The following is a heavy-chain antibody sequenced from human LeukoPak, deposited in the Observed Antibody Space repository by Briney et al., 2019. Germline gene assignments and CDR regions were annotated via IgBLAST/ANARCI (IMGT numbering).Heavy chain of an antibody. CDR2: INSDGSST. V-gene: IGHV3-74*01. CDR1: GFTFSSYW. Sequence: GGSLRLSCAASGFTFSSYWMHWVRQAPGKGLVWVSRINSDGSSTSYADSVKGRFTISRDNAKNSLYLQMNSLRAEDTAVYYCARLGYCSGGSCLSVWGQGTLVTVSS. D-gene: IGHD2-15*01. CDR3: ARLGYCSGGSCLSV. J-gene: IGHJ4*02.